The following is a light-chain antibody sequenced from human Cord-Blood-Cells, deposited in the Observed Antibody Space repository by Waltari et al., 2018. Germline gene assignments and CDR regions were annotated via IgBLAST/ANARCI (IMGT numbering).Light chain of an antibody. V-gene: IGLV2-14*01. CDR3: SSYTSSSVV. CDR2: DVS. CDR1: SSGVGGYNY. J-gene: IGLJ2*01. Sequence: QSALTQPASVSGSPGQSITISCTGTSSGVGGYNYVSWYQQHPGKAPKLMIYDVSNRPSVVSNRFSGSKSGNTASLTISGLQAEDEADYYCSSYTSSSVVFGGGTKLTVL.